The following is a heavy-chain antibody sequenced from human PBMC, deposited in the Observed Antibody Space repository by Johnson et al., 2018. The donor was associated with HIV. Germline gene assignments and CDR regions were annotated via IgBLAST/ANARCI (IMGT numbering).Heavy chain of an antibody. CDR2: IRYDGSNK. Sequence: QVQVVESGGGVVQPGGSLRLSCAASGFTFSSYGMHWVRQAPGKGLEWVAFIRYDGSNKYSADSVKGRFTISRDNSKNTLYILLNGLRVEDTAVYFCARAHLIFPKNAFDIWCQGTMVTVSS. J-gene: IGHJ3*02. D-gene: IGHD3-3*02. V-gene: IGHV3-30*02. CDR3: ARAHLIFPKNAFDI. CDR1: GFTFSSYG.